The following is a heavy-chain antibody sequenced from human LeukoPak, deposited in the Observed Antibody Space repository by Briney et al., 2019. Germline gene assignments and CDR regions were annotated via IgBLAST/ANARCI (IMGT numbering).Heavy chain of an antibody. Sequence: ASVKVSCKVSGYTLTELSMHWVRQAPGKGLEWMGGFDPEDGETIYAQKFQGRVTMTEDTSTDTAYMELSSLRSEDTAVYYCATEHIAAAAPTIDGDYQWRYFDYWGQGTLVTVSS. J-gene: IGHJ4*02. CDR3: ATEHIAAAAPTIDGDYQWRYFDY. CDR2: FDPEDGET. V-gene: IGHV1-24*01. D-gene: IGHD6-13*01. CDR1: GYTLTELS.